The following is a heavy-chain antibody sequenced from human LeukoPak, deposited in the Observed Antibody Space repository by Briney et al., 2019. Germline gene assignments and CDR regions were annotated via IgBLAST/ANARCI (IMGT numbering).Heavy chain of an antibody. CDR2: ISGSGGST. D-gene: IGHD6-19*01. CDR3: AKGVRLASNYYMDV. CDR1: GFMFNSYA. V-gene: IGHV3-23*01. J-gene: IGHJ6*03. Sequence: PGGSLRLSCAASGFMFNSYAMSWVREAPGKGLEWVSTISGSGGSTYYADSAKVRFTISRDNSKNTLYLQMNSLRAEDTAVYYCAKGVRLASNYYMDVWGKGTTVTVSS.